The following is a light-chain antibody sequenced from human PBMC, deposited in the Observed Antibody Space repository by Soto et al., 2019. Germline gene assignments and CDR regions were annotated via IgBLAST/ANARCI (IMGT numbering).Light chain of an antibody. J-gene: IGLJ2*01. Sequence: QSVLSQPASVSGSPGQSITISCTGTSSDVGGYNYVSWYQQHPGKAPKLMIYDVSYRPSGVSHRFSGSQSGNTASLTISGLQAEDEADYYCSSYTSSRTVVFGGGTKVTVL. CDR3: SSYTSSRTVV. CDR2: DVS. V-gene: IGLV2-14*01. CDR1: SSDVGGYNY.